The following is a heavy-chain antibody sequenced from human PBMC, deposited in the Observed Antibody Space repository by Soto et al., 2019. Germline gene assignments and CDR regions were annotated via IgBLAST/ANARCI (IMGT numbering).Heavy chain of an antibody. Sequence: PGESLKISCKGSGYSFTSYWIGWVRQMPGKGLEWMGIIYPGDSDNRYSPSFQGQVTISADKSISTAYLQWSSLKASDTAMYYCARFGPDGSGSLNYYYYGMDVWGQGTTVTVSS. CDR1: GYSFTSYW. D-gene: IGHD3-10*01. V-gene: IGHV5-51*01. CDR2: IYPGDSDN. J-gene: IGHJ6*02. CDR3: ARFGPDGSGSLNYYYYGMDV.